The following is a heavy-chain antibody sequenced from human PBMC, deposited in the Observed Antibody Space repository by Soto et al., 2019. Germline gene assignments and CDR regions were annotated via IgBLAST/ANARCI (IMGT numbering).Heavy chain of an antibody. Sequence: XXSLRLACAASGFTFSNYGMHWVLQAPGKGLEYVSVISSNGGRTYYANSVKGRFTISRDNSKNTLYLQMGSMRPEDMAVYYCARGGYYDSTYDYWGQGTLVTVSS. V-gene: IGHV3-64*01. D-gene: IGHD3-22*01. CDR1: GFTFSNYG. CDR2: ISSNGGRT. CDR3: ARGGYYDSTYDY. J-gene: IGHJ4*02.